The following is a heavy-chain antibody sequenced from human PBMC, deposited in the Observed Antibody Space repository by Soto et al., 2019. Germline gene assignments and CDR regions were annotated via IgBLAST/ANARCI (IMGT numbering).Heavy chain of an antibody. V-gene: IGHV4-30-4*01. CDR1: GGSISSGDYY. J-gene: IGHJ5*02. D-gene: IGHD2-15*01. CDR2: IYYSGST. Sequence: QVQLQESGPGLVKPSQTLSLTCTVSGGSISSGDYYWSWIRQPPGKGLEWIGYIYYSGSTYYNPSLKSGVTISVDTSKNQFSLKLSSVTAADTAVYYCARGGPTGGSYKYNWFDPWGQGTLVTVSS. CDR3: ARGGPTGGSYKYNWFDP.